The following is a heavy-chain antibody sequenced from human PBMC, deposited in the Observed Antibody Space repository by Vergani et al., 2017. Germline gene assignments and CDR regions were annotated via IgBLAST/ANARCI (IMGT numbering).Heavy chain of an antibody. D-gene: IGHD4-11*01. CDR2: IDHTGRP. CDR3: ERVNTETNSHVYYYYYMDD. CDR1: GGSFSSYH. Sequence: QVQLQQWGGGLLKPSETLSLTCVVTGGSFSSYHWTWIRQSPGEGLEWVGDIDHTGRPSYNPSLKSRLTMSVDKSRNQFSLTLNSVTATDTAIYFCERVNTETNSHVYYYYYMDDWGQGTAVTVS. J-gene: IGHJ6*03. V-gene: IGHV4-34*01.